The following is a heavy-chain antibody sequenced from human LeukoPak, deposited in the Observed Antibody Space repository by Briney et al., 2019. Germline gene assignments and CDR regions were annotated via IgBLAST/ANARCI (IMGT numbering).Heavy chain of an antibody. CDR2: IYYDGST. D-gene: IGHD1-26*01. Sequence: SETLSLTCTVSGGSISSSSYYWGWIRQPPGKGLEWIGTIYYDGSTYSTPSLNSRVTMSVDTSKNHFSLRLRSVTAADTAVYYWARHGTGDYYSYMDVWGKGPTVPVSS. J-gene: IGHJ6*03. V-gene: IGHV4-39*01. CDR3: ARHGTGDYYSYMDV. CDR1: GGSISSSSYY.